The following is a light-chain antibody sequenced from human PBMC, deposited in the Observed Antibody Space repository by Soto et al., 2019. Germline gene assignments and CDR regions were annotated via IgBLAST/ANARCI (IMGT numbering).Light chain of an antibody. CDR3: QQYDSSPYT. Sequence: EIVLTQSPGTLSLSPGERATLSCRASQSLISHFLAWYQQKPGQAPRLLIYHAFSRATGMPDRFSGSGSGTDFTLTISRLEPEDFAVYYCQQYDSSPYTFVQGTKLDIK. CDR1: QSLISHF. V-gene: IGKV3-20*01. CDR2: HAF. J-gene: IGKJ2*01.